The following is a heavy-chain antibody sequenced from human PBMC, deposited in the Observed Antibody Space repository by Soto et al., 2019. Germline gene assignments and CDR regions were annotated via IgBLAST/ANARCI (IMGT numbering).Heavy chain of an antibody. CDR2: VYYSWST. Sequence: PSETLALSCTVSGGSICSSSYYWGWIRQPPGKGLEWIWSVYYSWSTYDTPSLKSRITLSVDRSKSQFSLKLTSVTAADTAVYYCARAHDFWGGRQQPIDSWGQGTLVTVS. D-gene: IGHD3-3*01. J-gene: IGHJ4*02. CDR3: ARAHDFWGGRQQPIDS. V-gene: IGHV4-39*01. CDR1: GGSICSSSYY.